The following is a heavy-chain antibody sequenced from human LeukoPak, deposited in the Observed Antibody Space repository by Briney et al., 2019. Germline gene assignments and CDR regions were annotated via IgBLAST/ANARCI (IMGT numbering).Heavy chain of an antibody. CDR3: ATFSGAHHKTFDY. J-gene: IGHJ4*02. Sequence: GGSLRHACAASGFTFSSYWMSWVRQAPRKGREWVANIKQDGSEKYYVDSVEGRSTISRDNAENSLYLQMSSLRAEDTAVYYCATFSGAHHKTFDYWGQGTLVTVSS. V-gene: IGHV3-7*01. D-gene: IGHD1-14*01. CDR1: GFTFSSYW. CDR2: IKQDGSEK.